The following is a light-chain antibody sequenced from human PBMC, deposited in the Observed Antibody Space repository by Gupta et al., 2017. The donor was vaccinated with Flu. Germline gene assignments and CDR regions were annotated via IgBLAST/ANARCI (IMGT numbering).Light chain of an antibody. CDR2: QES. V-gene: IGLV3-1*01. J-gene: IGLJ2*01. CDR3: RAWDITAIMV. Sequence: SYALSQPPSVSVAPGQTATITCCGDSLGEKYACWYQQKPGQSPVLVMYQESKRPAGIPERLSASNTMRITALTIGETPSVDAAESYCRAWDITAIMVYGGGTKRTVL. CDR1: SLGEKY.